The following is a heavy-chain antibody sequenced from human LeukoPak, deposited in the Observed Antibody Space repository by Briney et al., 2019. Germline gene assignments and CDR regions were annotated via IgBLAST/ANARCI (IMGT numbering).Heavy chain of an antibody. CDR1: GGSISSSSYY. CDR3: AGEGNYALEH. D-gene: IGHD1-7*01. V-gene: IGHV4-39*01. J-gene: IGHJ1*01. Sequence: SETLSLTCTVSGGSISSSSYYWGWIRQPPGKGLEWIGSIYYSGSTYYNPSLKSRVTISVDTSKNQFSLKLSSVTAADRAVYYCAGEGNYALEHWGQGTLVTVSS. CDR2: IYYSGST.